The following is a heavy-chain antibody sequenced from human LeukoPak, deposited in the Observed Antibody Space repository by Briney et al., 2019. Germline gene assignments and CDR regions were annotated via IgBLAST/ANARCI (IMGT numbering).Heavy chain of an antibody. CDR3: ARGLFYDSSGYYPGGVYYFDY. V-gene: IGHV1-8*01. Sequence: GASVKVSCKASGYTFTSYDINWVRQATGQGLEWMGWMNPNSGNTGYAQKFQGRVTMTRNTSITTAYMELSSLRSEDTAVYYCARGLFYDSSGYYPGGVYYFDYWGQGTLVTVSS. CDR1: GYTFTSYD. J-gene: IGHJ4*02. CDR2: MNPNSGNT. D-gene: IGHD3-22*01.